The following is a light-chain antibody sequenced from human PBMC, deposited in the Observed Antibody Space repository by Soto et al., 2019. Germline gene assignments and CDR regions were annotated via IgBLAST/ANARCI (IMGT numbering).Light chain of an antibody. CDR1: QSVSSY. Sequence: EIVLTQSPATLSLSPGERATLSCRASQSVSSYLACYQQKPGQAPRLLIYDASNRATATPARFSGRGYGTALPLTISSLETEDLAVYYCEQRRNWPRTFGHGTKVELK. V-gene: IGKV3-11*01. J-gene: IGKJ1*01. CDR2: DAS. CDR3: EQRRNWPRT.